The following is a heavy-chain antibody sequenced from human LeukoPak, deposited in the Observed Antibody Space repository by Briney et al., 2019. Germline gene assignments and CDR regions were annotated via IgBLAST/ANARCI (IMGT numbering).Heavy chain of an antibody. CDR3: ARDPTTDYGNWFDP. D-gene: IGHD4-17*01. CDR1: GGSISSYY. CDR2: IYYSGST. J-gene: IGHJ5*02. Sequence: PSETLSLTCTVSGGSISSYYWSWIRQPPGKGLEWIGYIYYSGSTNYNPSLKSRVTISVGTSKNQFSLKLSSVTAADTAVYYCARDPTTDYGNWFDPWGQGTLVTVSS. V-gene: IGHV4-59*01.